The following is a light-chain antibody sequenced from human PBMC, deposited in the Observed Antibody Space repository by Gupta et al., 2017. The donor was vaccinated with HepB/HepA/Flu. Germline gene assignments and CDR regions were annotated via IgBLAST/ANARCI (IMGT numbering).Light chain of an antibody. CDR3: QHGVNYFWT. CDR2: NSS. Sequence: DIHMTQSPSTLSASVGDRVTITCRASQSINSWVAWYQQKPGKAPKFLIYNSSSLESGVPSRFSGSGSGTEFSLTISSLQPDDFATYYCQHGVNYFWTFGQGTKVEIK. V-gene: IGKV1-5*03. CDR1: QSINSW. J-gene: IGKJ1*01.